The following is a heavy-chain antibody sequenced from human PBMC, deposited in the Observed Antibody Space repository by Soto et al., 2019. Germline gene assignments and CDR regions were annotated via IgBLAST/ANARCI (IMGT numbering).Heavy chain of an antibody. CDR2: IDSSGEK. CDR1: GLSITDSEMG. CDR3: ARRHLAVAVSPWFDP. Sequence: QVTLKESGPVLVKPTETLTLRCTVSGLSITDSEMGVSWIRQPPGQPLEWLAHIDSSGEKSYRTFLKSRLANPKDTSKSQIVLTMTNIDPADTATYYCARRHLAVAVSPWFDPWGQGIPVTVSS. V-gene: IGHV2-26*01. J-gene: IGHJ5*02. D-gene: IGHD6-19*01.